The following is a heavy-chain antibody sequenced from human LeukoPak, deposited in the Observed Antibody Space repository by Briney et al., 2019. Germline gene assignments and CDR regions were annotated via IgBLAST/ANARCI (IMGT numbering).Heavy chain of an antibody. CDR1: GFIFTSYN. CDR2: ITSSSSYI. Sequence: PGGSLRLSCAASGFIFTSYNMNWVRQAPGKGLEWVSSITSSSSYIYYADSVKGRFTISRDNAKNSLYLQMDSLRVEDTAEYYCARDPYSGNYGAYYYYYMDVWGKGTTVTVSS. D-gene: IGHD1-26*01. V-gene: IGHV3-21*06. CDR3: ARDPYSGNYGAYYYYYMDV. J-gene: IGHJ6*03.